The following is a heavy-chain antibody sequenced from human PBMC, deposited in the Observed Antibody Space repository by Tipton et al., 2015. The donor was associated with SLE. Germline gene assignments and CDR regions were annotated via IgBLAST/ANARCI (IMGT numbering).Heavy chain of an antibody. Sequence: TLSLTCSVSGVSISRGSYFWTWIRQPAGKGLEWVGHIFSTGITDYNPSLKSRVSISADTSKNQFSLNLDSMTAADTAVYYCSRDSHTDYGDFYVDSCGQGTLVTVSS. CDR2: IFSTGIT. J-gene: IGHJ4*02. V-gene: IGHV4-61*09. CDR3: SRDSHTDYGDFYVDS. CDR1: GVSISRGSYF. D-gene: IGHD4-17*01.